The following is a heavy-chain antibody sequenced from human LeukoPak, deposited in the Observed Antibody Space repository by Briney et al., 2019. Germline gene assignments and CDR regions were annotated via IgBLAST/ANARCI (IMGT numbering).Heavy chain of an antibody. D-gene: IGHD2-2*01. V-gene: IGHV4-38-2*02. CDR1: GYSISSGYY. J-gene: IGHJ4*02. Sequence: SETLSLTCTVSGYSISSGYYWGWIRQPPGKGLEWIGSIYHSGSTYYNPSLKSRVTISVDTSKNQFSLKLSSVTAADTAVYYCATEGYCSSTSCFDYWGQGTLVTVSP. CDR3: ATEGYCSSTSCFDY. CDR2: IYHSGST.